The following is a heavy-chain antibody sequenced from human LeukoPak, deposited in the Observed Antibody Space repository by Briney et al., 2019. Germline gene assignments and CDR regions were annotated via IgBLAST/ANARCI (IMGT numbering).Heavy chain of an antibody. CDR1: GGSVSSSSHY. D-gene: IGHD6-19*01. Sequence: PSETLSLTCTVSGGSVSSSSHYWGWIRQPPGKGLEWIGSIYYSGSTYYNPSLKSRVTISVDTSKNQFSLKLSSVTAADTAVYYCASIAVAGLYFDYWGQGTLVTVSS. V-gene: IGHV4-39*01. CDR3: ASIAVAGLYFDY. J-gene: IGHJ4*02. CDR2: IYYSGST.